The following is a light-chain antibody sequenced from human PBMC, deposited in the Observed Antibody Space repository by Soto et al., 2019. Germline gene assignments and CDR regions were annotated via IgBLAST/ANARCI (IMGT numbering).Light chain of an antibody. J-gene: IGKJ1*01. CDR1: RSLLYSSNNKNY. CDR3: QQYHSTPRT. Sequence: DIVMTQSPDSLAVSLGERATINCRSNRSLLYSSNNKNYLAWYQQKPGQPPKLLIYWASSREAGVPDRFSGSGSGSDVTLTISSLQAADVAVYYCQQYHSTPRTFGQGTRVEIK. CDR2: WAS. V-gene: IGKV4-1*01.